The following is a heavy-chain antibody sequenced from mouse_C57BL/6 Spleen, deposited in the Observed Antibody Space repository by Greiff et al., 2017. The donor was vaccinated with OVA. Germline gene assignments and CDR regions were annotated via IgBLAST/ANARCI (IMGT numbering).Heavy chain of an antibody. V-gene: IGHV2-6*01. Sequence: VHLVESGPGLVAPSQSLSITCTVSGFSLTSYGVDWVRQSPGKGLEWLGVIWGVGSTNYNSALKSRLSISKDNSKSQVFLKMNSLQTDDTAMYYCARNYYGSSYVRAMDYWGQGTSVTVSS. J-gene: IGHJ4*01. CDR2: IWGVGST. CDR1: GFSLTSYG. CDR3: ARNYYGSSYVRAMDY. D-gene: IGHD1-1*01.